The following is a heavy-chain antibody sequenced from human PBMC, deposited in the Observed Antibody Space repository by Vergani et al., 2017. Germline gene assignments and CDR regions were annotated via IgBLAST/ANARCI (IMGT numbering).Heavy chain of an antibody. V-gene: IGHV7-4-1*02. D-gene: IGHD2-15*01. CDR2: INSNSGNP. J-gene: IGHJ5*02. Sequence: QVQLVQSGSEVKKPGASVKVSCRASGYTFTNYALNWVRQAPGQGLEWMGWINSNSGNPTYAQGFKGRFVFSLDSSVSTSYLQINSLQPEDTAVYYCVRTRSGPCTGGSCYSGWFDPWGQGTRSPFPQ. CDR3: VRTRSGPCTGGSCYSGWFDP. CDR1: GYTFTNYA.